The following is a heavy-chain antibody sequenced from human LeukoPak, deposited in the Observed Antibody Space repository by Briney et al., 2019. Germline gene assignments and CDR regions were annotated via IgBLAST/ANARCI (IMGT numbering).Heavy chain of an antibody. V-gene: IGHV4-34*01. J-gene: IGHJ5*02. CDR2: INHSGST. CDR3: AVKGGIAAAGNNWFDP. Sequence: SETLSLTCTVSGGSISSYYWSWIRQPPGKGLEWIGEINHSGSTNYNPSLKSRVTISVDTSKNQFSLKLSSVTAADTAVYYCAVKGGIAAAGNNWFDPWGQGTLVTVSS. CDR1: GGSISSYY. D-gene: IGHD6-13*01.